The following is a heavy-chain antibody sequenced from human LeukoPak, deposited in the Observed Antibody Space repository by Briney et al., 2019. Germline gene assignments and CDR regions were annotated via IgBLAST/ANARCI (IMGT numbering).Heavy chain of an antibody. D-gene: IGHD3-3*01. CDR2: ISYDGSNK. J-gene: IGHJ4*02. Sequence: GRSLRLSCAASGFTFSSYAMHWVGQAPGKGLEWVAVISYDGSNKYYADSVKGRFTISRDNSKNTLYLQMNSLRAEDTAVYYCARDSDSLRLPDYWGQGTLVTVSS. CDR3: ARDSDSLRLPDY. CDR1: GFTFSSYA. V-gene: IGHV3-30*04.